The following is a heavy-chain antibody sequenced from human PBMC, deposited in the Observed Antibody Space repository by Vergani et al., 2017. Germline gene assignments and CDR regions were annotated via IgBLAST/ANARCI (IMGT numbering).Heavy chain of an antibody. D-gene: IGHD3-10*01. CDR2: IYYSGST. V-gene: IGHV4-59*08. Sequence: QVQLQESGPGLVKLSETLSLTCTVSGGSISSYYWSWIRQPPGKGLEWIGYIYYSGSTNYNPSLKSRVTISVDTSKNQFSLKLSSVTAADTAVYYCARLRVVTMVRGVMGYFDYWGQGTLVTVSS. CDR1: GGSISSYY. J-gene: IGHJ4*02. CDR3: ARLRVVTMVRGVMGYFDY.